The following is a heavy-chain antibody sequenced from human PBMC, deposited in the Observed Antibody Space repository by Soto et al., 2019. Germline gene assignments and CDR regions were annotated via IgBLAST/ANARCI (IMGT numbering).Heavy chain of an antibody. CDR1: GFTFSSYS. J-gene: IGHJ6*02. Sequence: EVQLVESGGGLVQPGGSLRLSCAASGFTFSSYSMNWVRQAPGKGLEWVSYISSSSSTIYYADSVKGRFTISRDNAKNSLYLQMNSLRDEDTAVYYCARRYRVRGWDYYGMDVWGRGTTVTVSS. CDR3: ARRYRVRGWDYYGMDV. V-gene: IGHV3-48*02. CDR2: ISSSSSTI. D-gene: IGHD1-26*01.